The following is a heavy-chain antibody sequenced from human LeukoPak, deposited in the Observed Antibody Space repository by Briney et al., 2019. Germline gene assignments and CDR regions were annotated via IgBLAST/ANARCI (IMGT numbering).Heavy chain of an antibody. D-gene: IGHD1-1*01. CDR3: ARVKGGTMTKALAE. V-gene: IGHV1-18*01. CDR2: ISAYNGNT. CDR1: GYTFNSYG. Sequence: ASVKVSCKASGYTFNSYGISWVRQAPGPGLEWMGWISAYNGNTNYAQNLQGRLTMTTDTSTSTAYMELRSLRSDDTAVYYCARVKGGTMTKALAEGGQGTLVTV. J-gene: IGHJ4*02.